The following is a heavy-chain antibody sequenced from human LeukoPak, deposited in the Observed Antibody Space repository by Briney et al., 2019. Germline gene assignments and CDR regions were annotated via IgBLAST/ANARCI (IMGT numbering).Heavy chain of an antibody. D-gene: IGHD2-2*01. CDR1: GFTFSSYS. CDR3: ARDRIPGYCSSTSCYDWFDP. J-gene: IGHJ5*02. Sequence: PGGSLRLSCAASGFTFSSYSMNWVRQAPGKGLEWVSSISSSSSYIYYADSVKGRFTISRDNAKNSLYLQMNSLRAEDTAVYYCARDRIPGYCSSTSCYDWFDPWGQGTLVTVSS. CDR2: ISSSSSYI. V-gene: IGHV3-21*01.